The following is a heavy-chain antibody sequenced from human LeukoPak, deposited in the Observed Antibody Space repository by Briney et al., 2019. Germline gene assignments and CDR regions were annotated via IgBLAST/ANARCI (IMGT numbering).Heavy chain of an antibody. D-gene: IGHD3-10*01. V-gene: IGHV3-66*01. CDR1: GFSVSDIY. J-gene: IGHJ6*02. Sequence: GSLRLSCVASGFSVSDIYMNWVRQAPGEGLEWLSVIYSGDKIYYADSVKDRFTISRDISKNTVYLQMNNLRVEDTAVYYCARDRKYLYYGMEVWGQGTTVTVSS. CDR2: IYSGDKI. CDR3: ARDRKYLYYGMEV.